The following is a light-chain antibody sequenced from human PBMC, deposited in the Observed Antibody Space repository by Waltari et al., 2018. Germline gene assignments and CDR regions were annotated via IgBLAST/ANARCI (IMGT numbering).Light chain of an antibody. CDR3: QQSLRTPYT. V-gene: IGKV1-39*01. CDR1: QTIYSN. J-gene: IGKJ2*01. CDR2: SAS. Sequence: DIQMTQSPSSLSAPVGDRVTITCRASQTIYSNLNWYQQKPRKAPKLLIYSASHLQSGVPSRFTGSGSWTDFTLTISSLQPEDFATYYCQQSLRTPYTFGQGTKLEIK.